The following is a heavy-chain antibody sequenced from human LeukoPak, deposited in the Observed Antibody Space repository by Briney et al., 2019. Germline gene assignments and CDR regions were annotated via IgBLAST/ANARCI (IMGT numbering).Heavy chain of an antibody. J-gene: IGHJ3*02. CDR2: ISSSSSTI. CDR3: ARGSRYWPGAFDI. Sequence: PGGSLRLSCAASGFTFSSYSMNWVRQAPGKGLEWVSYISSSSSTIYYADSVKGRFTISRDNAKNSLYLQMNSLRAEDTAVYYCARGSRYWPGAFDIWGQGTMVTVSS. V-gene: IGHV3-48*01. CDR1: GFTFSSYS. D-gene: IGHD2-8*02.